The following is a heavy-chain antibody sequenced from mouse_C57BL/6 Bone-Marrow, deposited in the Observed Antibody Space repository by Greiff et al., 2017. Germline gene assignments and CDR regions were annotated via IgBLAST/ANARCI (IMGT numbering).Heavy chain of an antibody. CDR3: SSVNGNYFDF. CDR1: GFNIKDDY. Sequence: VQLQQSGAELVRPGASVKLSCTASGFNIKDDYIHWVKQRPEQGLEWIGWIDPEIGDTEYASKFQGKATITTDTSSNTAYLQLSSLTSEDTAVYYCSSVNGNYFDFWGQGTPLTLAS. V-gene: IGHV14-4*01. CDR2: IDPEIGDT. D-gene: IGHD2-1*01. J-gene: IGHJ2*01.